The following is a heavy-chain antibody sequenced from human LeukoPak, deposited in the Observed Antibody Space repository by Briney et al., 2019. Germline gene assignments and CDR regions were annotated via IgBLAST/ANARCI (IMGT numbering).Heavy chain of an antibody. CDR3: ASLQKPDYGDYFDY. V-gene: IGHV4-61*02. D-gene: IGHD4-17*01. J-gene: IGHJ4*02. CDR2: IYTSGST. CDR1: GGSISSGSYY. Sequence: SETLSLTCTVSGGSISSGSYYWSWIRQPAGKGLEWIGRIYTSGSTNYNPSLKSRVTISVDTSKNQFSLKLSSVTAADTAVYYCASLQKPDYGDYFDYWGQGTLVTVSS.